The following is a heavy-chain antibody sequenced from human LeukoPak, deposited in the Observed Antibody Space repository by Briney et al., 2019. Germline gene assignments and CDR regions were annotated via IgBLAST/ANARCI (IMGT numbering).Heavy chain of an antibody. J-gene: IGHJ4*02. D-gene: IGHD2-2*01. CDR1: GYTFTSYG. Sequence: ASVKVSCKASGYTFTSYGISWVRQAPGQGLEWMGWISAYNDNTNYAQKLQGRVTMTTDTSTSTAYMELRRLRSDDTAVYYCARGYCSSTSCYAADYWGQGTLVTVSS. V-gene: IGHV1-18*01. CDR3: ARGYCSSTSCYAADY. CDR2: ISAYNDNT.